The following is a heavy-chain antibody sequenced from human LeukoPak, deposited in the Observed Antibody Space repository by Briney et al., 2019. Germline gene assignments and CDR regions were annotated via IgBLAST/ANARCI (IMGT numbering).Heavy chain of an antibody. J-gene: IGHJ4*02. CDR2: ISAYNGNT. Sequence: ASVKVSCNASGSTFTSYGISWVRQAPGQGLEWMGWISAYNGNTNYAQKLQGRVTMTTDTSTSTAYMELRSLRSDDTAVYYCARVRSVWGSYRSFDYWGQGTLVTVSS. CDR1: GSTFTSYG. CDR3: ARVRSVWGSYRSFDY. D-gene: IGHD3-16*02. V-gene: IGHV1-18*01.